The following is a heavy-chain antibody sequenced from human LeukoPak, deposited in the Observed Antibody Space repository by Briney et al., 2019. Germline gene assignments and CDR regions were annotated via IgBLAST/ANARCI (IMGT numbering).Heavy chain of an antibody. CDR1: GFTFSSYA. V-gene: IGHV3-23*01. CDR2: ISGSGGST. CDR3: AKGLPDPRYYYYYYGMDV. Sequence: GGSLRHSCAASGFTFSSYAMSWVRQAPGKGLEWVSAISGSGGSTYYADSVKGRFTISRDNSKNTLYLQMNSLRAEDTAVYYCAKGLPDPRYYYYYYGMDVWGQGTTVTVSS. J-gene: IGHJ6*02.